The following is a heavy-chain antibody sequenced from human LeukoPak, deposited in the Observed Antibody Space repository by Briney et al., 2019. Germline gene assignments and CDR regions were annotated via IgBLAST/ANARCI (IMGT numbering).Heavy chain of an antibody. CDR3: AHRIAYTYWGY. V-gene: IGHV2-5*02. D-gene: IGHD5-18*01. CDR1: RFSLSTSGVG. CDR2: IYWDDDK. Sequence: SGPTLVKPTQTLTLTCTFSRFSLSTSGVGVGWIRQPPGKALEWLALIYWDDDKRYSPSLKSRLTITKDTSKNQVVLTLTNMDPVDTATYYCAHRIAYTYWGYWGQGTLSPSPQ. J-gene: IGHJ4*02.